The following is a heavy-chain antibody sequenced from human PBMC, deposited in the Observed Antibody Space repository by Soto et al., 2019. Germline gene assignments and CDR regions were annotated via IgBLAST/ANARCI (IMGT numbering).Heavy chain of an antibody. V-gene: IGHV1-3*01. CDR2: VNAGNGYT. CDR3: ARPLYADYFDY. J-gene: IGHJ4*02. CDR1: GYTFTSYA. D-gene: IGHD4-17*01. Sequence: QVQLVQSGAEVKKPGASVKVSCKASGYTFTSYALHWVRQAPGQRLEWMGGVNAGNGYTKYSQNFQGRVTITRDTSATTSYMELSGLRSEDTAVYYCARPLYADYFDYWGQGTLVTVSS.